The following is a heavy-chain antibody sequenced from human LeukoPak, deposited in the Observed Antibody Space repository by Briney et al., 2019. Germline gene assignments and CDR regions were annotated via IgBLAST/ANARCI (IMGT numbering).Heavy chain of an antibody. Sequence: PSETLSLTCTVSGGSISSGSYYWSWIRQPAGKGLEWIGHIYTSGSTNYNPSLKSRVTISVDTSKNQFSLKLSSVTAADTAVYYCARTRGPFDYWGQGTLVTVSS. CDR2: IYTSGST. CDR3: ARTRGPFDY. D-gene: IGHD3-10*01. J-gene: IGHJ4*02. CDR1: GGSISSGSYY. V-gene: IGHV4-61*09.